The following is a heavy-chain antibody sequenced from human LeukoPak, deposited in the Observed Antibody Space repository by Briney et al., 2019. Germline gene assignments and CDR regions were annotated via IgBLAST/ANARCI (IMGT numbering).Heavy chain of an antibody. Sequence: PGGSLRLSCAASGFTFSNYAMSWVRQAPGKGLEWVSTIIGSGGSSYYADSVNGPFTISRDNSKNTIYLQMNSLGAEDTAVYYCARDQRAYLYYMDVWGKGTTVTISS. CDR2: IIGSGGSS. CDR3: ARDQRAYLYYMDV. CDR1: GFTFSNYA. J-gene: IGHJ6*03. V-gene: IGHV3-23*01.